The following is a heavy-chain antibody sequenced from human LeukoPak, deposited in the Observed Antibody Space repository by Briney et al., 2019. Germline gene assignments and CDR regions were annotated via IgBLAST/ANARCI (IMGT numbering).Heavy chain of an antibody. CDR2: INHSGST. CDR1: GGSFSGYY. J-gene: IGHJ6*02. Sequence: SETLSLTCAVYGGSFSGYYWSWIRQPPGKGLEWIGEINHSGSTNYNPSLESRVTISVDTSKNQFSLKLSSVTAADTAVYYCARRVSTSSTSCLGICYYGMDVWGQGTTVTVSS. V-gene: IGHV4-34*01. CDR3: ARRVSTSSTSCLGICYYGMDV. D-gene: IGHD2-2*01.